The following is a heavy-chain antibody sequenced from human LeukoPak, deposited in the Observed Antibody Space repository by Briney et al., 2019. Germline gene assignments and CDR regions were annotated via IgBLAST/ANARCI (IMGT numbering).Heavy chain of an antibody. Sequence: PGGSLRLSCTASGFTFSSYSMNWVRQAPGEGLEWVSFISTSGTTTYCADSVKGRFTISRDNADNSLFLQMSSLRAEDTAVYYCARDRGYSYGNFDYWGQGTLVTVSS. J-gene: IGHJ4*02. CDR3: ARDRGYSYGNFDY. CDR1: GFTFSSYS. D-gene: IGHD5-18*01. CDR2: ISTSGTTT. V-gene: IGHV3-48*01.